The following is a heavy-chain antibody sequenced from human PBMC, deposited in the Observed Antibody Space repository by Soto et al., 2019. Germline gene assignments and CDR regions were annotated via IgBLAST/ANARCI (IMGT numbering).Heavy chain of an antibody. D-gene: IGHD3-10*01. V-gene: IGHV1-18*01. J-gene: IGHJ2*01. CDR1: GYTFTSYG. Sequence: QVQLVQSGAEVKKPGASVKVSCKASGYTFTSYGISWVRQAPGQGLEWMGWISAYNGNTNYAQKLQGRVTMTTDTSTSTAYMELRSLRSDDTAVYYCASTGPRGYYGSGRGWYFDLWGRGTLVTVSS. CDR2: ISAYNGNT. CDR3: ASTGPRGYYGSGRGWYFDL.